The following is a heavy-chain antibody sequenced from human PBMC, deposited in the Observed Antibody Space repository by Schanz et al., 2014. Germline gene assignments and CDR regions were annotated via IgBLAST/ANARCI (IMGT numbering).Heavy chain of an antibody. Sequence: EVQLVESGGGLVQPGGSLRLSCVVSGFTVSANYMSWVRQAPGKGLEWVGRSKNKAARYTTEYAASVRGRFTISRDDSKNSLYLQMTSLKTEETAVYYCVVWFGGVRNSWGQGTLVTVSS. J-gene: IGHJ4*02. CDR3: VVWFGGVRNS. CDR1: GFTVSANY. V-gene: IGHV3-72*01. D-gene: IGHD3-10*01. CDR2: SKNKAARYTT.